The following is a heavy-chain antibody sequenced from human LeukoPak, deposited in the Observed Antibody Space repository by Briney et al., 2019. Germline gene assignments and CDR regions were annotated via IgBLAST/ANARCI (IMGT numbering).Heavy chain of an antibody. CDR1: GGSISSSNFF. D-gene: IGHD2-15*01. CDR2: MYYSGST. CDR3: GRLCRSGTCYSFEALGMDV. Sequence: KASETLSLTCTVSGGSISSSNFFWGWIRQPPGKGLEWLGTMYYSGSTYYNPSLKSRVTISVDTSKNQFSLKLSSVTAADTAVYYCGRLCRSGTCYSFEALGMDVWGQGTTVTVSS. V-gene: IGHV4-39*01. J-gene: IGHJ6*02.